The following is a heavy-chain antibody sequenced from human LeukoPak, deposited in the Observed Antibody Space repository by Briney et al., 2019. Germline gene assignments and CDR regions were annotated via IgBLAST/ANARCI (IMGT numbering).Heavy chain of an antibody. D-gene: IGHD5-12*01. CDR1: GFPFSSYS. CDR2: ISSSSSTI. CDR3: ARDWHSGYDTGDYFDY. V-gene: IGHV3-48*04. Sequence: GGSLRLSCAASGFPFSSYSMNRVRQAPGKVLEGVSYISSSSSTIYYSASVKGRFTISRENAKNSMYLQMSSLRAADTAVYYCARDWHSGYDTGDYFDYWGQGTLVTVSS. J-gene: IGHJ4*02.